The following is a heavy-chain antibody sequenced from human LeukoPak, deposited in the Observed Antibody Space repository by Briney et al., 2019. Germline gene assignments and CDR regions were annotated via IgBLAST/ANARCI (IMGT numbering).Heavy chain of an antibody. CDR2: IRSKANNYAT. D-gene: IGHD1-14*01. CDR1: GFTFSGSA. Sequence: GGSLRLCCAASGFTFSGSAMHWVRQASGKGLEWVGRIRSKANNYATEYAAPVKGRFTISRDDSKNTAYLQMNSLKTEDTAVYYCTPNPQDWGQGTLVTVSS. V-gene: IGHV3-73*01. J-gene: IGHJ4*02. CDR3: TPNPQD.